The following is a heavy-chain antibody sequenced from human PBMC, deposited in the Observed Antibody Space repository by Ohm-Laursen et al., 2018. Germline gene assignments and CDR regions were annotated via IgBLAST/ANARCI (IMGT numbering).Heavy chain of an antibody. Sequence: GSLRLSCAASGFTFSNAWMSWVRQAPGKGLEWVGCIKSKTDGGTTDYAAPVKGRFTISRDDSKNTLYLQMNSLKTEDTAVYYCTTGGLGLGYWGQGTLVTVSS. CDR1: GFTFSNAW. CDR3: TTGGLGLGY. CDR2: IKSKTDGGTT. D-gene: IGHD3-16*01. J-gene: IGHJ4*02. V-gene: IGHV3-15*01.